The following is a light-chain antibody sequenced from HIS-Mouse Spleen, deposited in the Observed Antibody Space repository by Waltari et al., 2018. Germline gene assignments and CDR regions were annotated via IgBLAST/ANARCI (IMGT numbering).Light chain of an antibody. V-gene: IGLV3-1*01. Sequence: SYELTQPPSVSVSPGQTASITCSGAKLGDKYACWYQQKPGQSPVRVIYQASKRPSGIPDRLSGSNSGNTATLTISGTQAMDEADYYCQAWDSSVWVFGGGTKLTVL. J-gene: IGLJ3*02. CDR2: QAS. CDR1: KLGDKY. CDR3: QAWDSSVWV.